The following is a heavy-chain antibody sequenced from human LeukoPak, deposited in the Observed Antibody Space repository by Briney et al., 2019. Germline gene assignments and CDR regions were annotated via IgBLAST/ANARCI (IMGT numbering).Heavy chain of an antibody. J-gene: IGHJ4*02. CDR2: IIPIFGTA. Sequence: ASVKVSRKASGGTFSSYDIRWVRQAPGQGLEWMGGIIPIFGTANYAQKFQGRVTITADESTNTAYMELSSLKFEDTAVYYCASQSHITMIRGVINFDYWGQGTLVTVSS. V-gene: IGHV1-69*13. CDR1: GGTFSSYD. D-gene: IGHD3-10*01. CDR3: ASQSHITMIRGVINFDY.